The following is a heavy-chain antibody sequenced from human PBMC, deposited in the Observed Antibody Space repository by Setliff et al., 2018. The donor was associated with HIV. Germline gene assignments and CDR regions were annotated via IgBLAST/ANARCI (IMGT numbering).Heavy chain of an antibody. CDR1: GASISGSDYY. CDR3: VRVGGGSWLGIHYYYYMDV. J-gene: IGHJ6*03. Sequence: SETLSLTCSVFGASISGSDYYWGWIRQLPEKGLEWIGSIYYSGSAYHNPSLKSRVAMSVDTAKKQFSLKLTSLTGADTAVYYCVRVGGGSWLGIHYYYYMDVWGKGITFTVSS. CDR2: IYYSGSA. V-gene: IGHV4-39*01. D-gene: IGHD2-15*01.